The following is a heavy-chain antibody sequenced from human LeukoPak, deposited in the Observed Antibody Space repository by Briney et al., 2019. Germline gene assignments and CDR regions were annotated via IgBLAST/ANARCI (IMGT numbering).Heavy chain of an antibody. J-gene: IGHJ4*02. CDR3: AHRFTGYCSGGSCYSPANFFDY. CDR2: IYWDDDK. Sequence: SGPTLVNPTQTLTLTCTFSGFSLSPSGLGVGWIRQPPGNALEGLARIYWDDDKRYSPSLKSRLTITKGTSKNQVVLTMTNMDPVDTATYYCAHRFTGYCSGGSCYSPANFFDYWGQGTLVTVSS. CDR1: GFSLSPSGLG. V-gene: IGHV2-5*02. D-gene: IGHD2-15*01.